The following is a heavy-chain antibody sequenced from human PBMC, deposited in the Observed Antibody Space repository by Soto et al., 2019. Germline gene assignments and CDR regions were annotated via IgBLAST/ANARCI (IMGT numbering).Heavy chain of an antibody. CDR2: INHSGST. J-gene: IGHJ3*02. D-gene: IGHD2-2*01. CDR3: ARSGAYPGDAYDI. V-gene: IGHV4-34*01. Sequence: LSLTCAVYGGSFSGYYWSWIRQPPGKGLEWIGEINHSGSTNYNPSLKSRVTISVDTSKNQFSLKLSSVTAADTAVYYCARSGAYPGDAYDIWGQGTMVTVSS. CDR1: GGSFSGYY.